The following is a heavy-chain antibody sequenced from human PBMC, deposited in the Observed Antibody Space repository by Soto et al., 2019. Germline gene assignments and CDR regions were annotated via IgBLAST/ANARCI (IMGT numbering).Heavy chain of an antibody. D-gene: IGHD6-25*01. Sequence: QVQLVESGGGVVQPGRSLRLSCAASEFIFSSYGMHWVRQAPGKGLEWVAVISSDGSVKYYADSVKGRFTISRDNSKNTLYLQMNSLRTEDTAVYHCAREGHSRGYGAYLQHWGQGTLVNVSS. CDR3: AREGHSRGYGAYLQH. V-gene: IGHV3-30*03. J-gene: IGHJ1*01. CDR2: ISSDGSVK. CDR1: EFIFSSYG.